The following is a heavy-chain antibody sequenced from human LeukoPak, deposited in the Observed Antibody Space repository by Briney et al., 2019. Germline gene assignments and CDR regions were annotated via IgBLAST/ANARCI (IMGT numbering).Heavy chain of an antibody. V-gene: IGHV4-34*01. CDR1: GGSFSGYY. CDR2: INHSGSN. CDR3: ASGNLSLYFDY. Sequence: SESLSLTCAVYGGSFSGYYWSWIRQPPGEGLEWIGEINHSGSNNYNPSLKSRGTISVDTSKPYFSLKLSSVTAADTAVYYCASGNLSLYFDYWGEGPLGTVS. J-gene: IGHJ4*02.